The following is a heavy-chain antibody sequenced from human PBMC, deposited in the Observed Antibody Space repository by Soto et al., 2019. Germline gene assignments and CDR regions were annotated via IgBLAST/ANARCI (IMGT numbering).Heavy chain of an antibody. CDR3: ATFVYRVVVTATTPPNDY. CDR2: ISSSGSTI. V-gene: IGHV3-11*01. Sequence: GGSLRLSCAASGFTFSDYYMSWIRQAPGKGLEWVSYISSSGSTIYYADSVKGRFTISRDNAKNSLYLQMNSLRAEDTAVYYCATFVYRVVVTATTPPNDYWGQGTLVTVSS. D-gene: IGHD2-21*02. CDR1: GFTFSDYY. J-gene: IGHJ4*02.